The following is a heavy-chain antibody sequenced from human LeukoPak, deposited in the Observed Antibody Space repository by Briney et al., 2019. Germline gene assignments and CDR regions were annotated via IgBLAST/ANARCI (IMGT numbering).Heavy chain of an antibody. J-gene: IGHJ5*02. CDR1: GYTLTELS. D-gene: IGHD6-13*01. V-gene: IGHV1-24*01. Sequence: ASVTVSCKVSGYTLTELSMHWVRQAPGKGLEWMGGFDPEDGETIYAQKFQGRVTMTEDTSTDTAYMELSSLRSEDTAVYYCATRDALSWSFRSWGQGTLVTVSS. CDR3: ATRDALSWSFRS. CDR2: FDPEDGET.